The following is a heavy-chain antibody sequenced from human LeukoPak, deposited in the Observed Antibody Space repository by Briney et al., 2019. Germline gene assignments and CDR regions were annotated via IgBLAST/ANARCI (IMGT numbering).Heavy chain of an antibody. CDR2: IRSSGTAI. Sequence: PGGSLRLSXAASGFTFSSYEMNWVRQAPGKGLEWVSYIRSSGTAIYYADSVKGRFTISRDDAKNSLYLQMNSLRAEDTAVYYCARDKGSDGIDFWGQGTLVTVSS. J-gene: IGHJ4*02. V-gene: IGHV3-48*03. CDR1: GFTFSSYE. D-gene: IGHD1-26*01. CDR3: ARDKGSDGIDF.